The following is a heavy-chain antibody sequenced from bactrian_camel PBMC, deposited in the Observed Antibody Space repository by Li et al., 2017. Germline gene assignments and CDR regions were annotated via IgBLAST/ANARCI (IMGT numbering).Heavy chain of an antibody. J-gene: IGHJ4*01. CDR1: GYNYQTYC. CDR2: IDTDGGA. Sequence: QVQLVESGGGSVQTGGSLKLSCTGFGYNYQTYCMAWFRQAPGKEHEGVAAIDTDGGAHYADSVKARFTISKDNSKNTLYLQMTSLNSEDTAIYHCAADAISCSRAATTGLGYEYWGQGTQVTVS. CDR3: AADAISCSRAATTGLGYEY. V-gene: IGHV3S1*01. D-gene: IGHD5*01.